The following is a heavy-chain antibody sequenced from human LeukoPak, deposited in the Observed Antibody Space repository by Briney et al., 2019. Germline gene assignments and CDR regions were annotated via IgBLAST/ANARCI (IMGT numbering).Heavy chain of an antibody. V-gene: IGHV1-18*01. J-gene: IGHJ5*02. D-gene: IGHD3-3*01. CDR2: ISAYNGNT. Sequence: GPVKVSCKTSGYTFNSYGVSWVRQAPGQGPEWMGWISAYNGNTNCAKKLQGRLTLTTDTSTSTVYMELRSLRSDDTAIYYCASPRGSRGTYDFWSGYDNYFDPWGRGTLVTVSS. CDR1: GYTFNSYG. CDR3: ASPRGSRGTYDFWSGYDNYFDP.